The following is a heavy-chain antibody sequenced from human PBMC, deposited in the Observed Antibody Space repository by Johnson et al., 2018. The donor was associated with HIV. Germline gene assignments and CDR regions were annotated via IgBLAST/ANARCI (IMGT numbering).Heavy chain of an antibody. Sequence: QVQLVESGGGVVQPGGSLRLSCAASGFTFSSYGMHWVRQAPGKGLDWVAFIRYDGNNKYYVDSVKGRFTISRDNSKNTLYLQMNSLRAEDTAIYYCAKPREQWLTRDDAFDIWGQGTMVTVSS. CDR3: AKPREQWLTRDDAFDI. J-gene: IGHJ3*02. CDR1: GFTFSSYG. CDR2: IRYDGNNK. V-gene: IGHV3-30*02. D-gene: IGHD6-19*01.